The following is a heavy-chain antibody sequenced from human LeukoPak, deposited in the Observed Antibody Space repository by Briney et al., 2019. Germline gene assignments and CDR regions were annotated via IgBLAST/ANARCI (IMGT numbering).Heavy chain of an antibody. Sequence: SETLSLTCTVSGYSISNGYYWGWIRQPPGKGLEWIGSIYHSGSTYYNPSLKSRVTISVDTSKNQFSLKLSSVTAADTAVYYCARGLGGAPTTVLSWGQGTLVTVSS. CDR2: IYHSGST. CDR1: GYSISNGYY. V-gene: IGHV4-38-2*02. J-gene: IGHJ5*02. D-gene: IGHD4-17*01. CDR3: ARGLGGAPTTVLS.